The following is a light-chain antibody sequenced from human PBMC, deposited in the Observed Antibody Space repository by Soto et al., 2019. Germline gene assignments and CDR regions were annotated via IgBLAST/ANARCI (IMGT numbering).Light chain of an antibody. Sequence: QSVLTQPASVSGSPGQSITISCAGTSRDVGGYNYVSWYQQHPGRPPKLMIYDVTKWPSGVPERFSGSKSGNTASLTISGLQAEDEADYFCCSYAGGYIYLFGTGTKLTVL. CDR1: SRDVGGYNY. J-gene: IGLJ1*01. V-gene: IGLV2-11*01. CDR3: CSYAGGYIYL. CDR2: DVT.